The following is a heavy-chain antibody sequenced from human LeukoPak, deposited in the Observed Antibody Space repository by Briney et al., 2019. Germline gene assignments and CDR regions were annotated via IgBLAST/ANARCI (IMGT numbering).Heavy chain of an antibody. CDR2: INHSGST. J-gene: IGHJ5*02. Sequence: SETLSLTCAVYGGSFSGYYWSWIRQPPGKGLEWIGEINHSGSTNYNPSLKSRVTISVDTSKNQFSLKLSSVTAADTAVYYCARVTQSTPKGPITMVRRIPPRTFDPWGQGTLVTVSS. D-gene: IGHD3-10*01. V-gene: IGHV4-34*01. CDR1: GGSFSGYY. CDR3: ARVTQSTPKGPITMVRRIPPRTFDP.